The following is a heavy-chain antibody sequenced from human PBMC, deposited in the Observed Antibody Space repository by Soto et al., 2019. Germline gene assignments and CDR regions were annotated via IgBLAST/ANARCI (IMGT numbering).Heavy chain of an antibody. CDR1: GGSISSSSYY. CDR2: IYYSGST. Sequence: PSETLSLTCTVSGGSISSSSYYWGWIRQPPGKGLEWIGSIYYSGSTYYNPSLKSRVTISVDTSKNQFSLKLSSVTAADTAVYYCARRLDYSNFQKYYYYYYMDVWGKGTTVTVSS. D-gene: IGHD4-4*01. J-gene: IGHJ6*03. CDR3: ARRLDYSNFQKYYYYYYMDV. V-gene: IGHV4-39*01.